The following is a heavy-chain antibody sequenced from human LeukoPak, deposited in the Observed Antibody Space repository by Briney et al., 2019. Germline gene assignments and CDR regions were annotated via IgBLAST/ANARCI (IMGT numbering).Heavy chain of an antibody. CDR1: GFTYSRYR. D-gene: IGHD2-15*01. CDR2: VSGGGGTT. V-gene: IGHV3-64D*08. J-gene: IGHJ4*02. CDR3: VKDFGRTSATVDC. Sequence: GGSLRLSCSGSGFTYSRYRMYWVRQTPGKGLEYVTAVSGGGGTTYYANSVKDRFIISRDNSKNTVYLQMSGLRTEDTAFYYCVKDFGRTSATVDCWGQGTLVIVSP.